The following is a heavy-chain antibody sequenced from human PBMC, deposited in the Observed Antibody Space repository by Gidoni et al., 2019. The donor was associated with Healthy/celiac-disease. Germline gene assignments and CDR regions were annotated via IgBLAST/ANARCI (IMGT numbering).Heavy chain of an antibody. CDR3: TTQRFREHTVTTFYYYGMDV. Sequence: EVQLVESGGGLVKPGGSLRLSCAASGFTFSNAWMSWVRQAPGKGLEWVGRIKSKTDGGTTDYAAPVKGRFTISRDDSKNTLYLQMNSLKTEETAVYYCTTQRFREHTVTTFYYYGMDVWGQGTTVTVSS. V-gene: IGHV3-15*01. J-gene: IGHJ6*02. CDR2: IKSKTDGGTT. D-gene: IGHD4-17*01. CDR1: GFTFSNAW.